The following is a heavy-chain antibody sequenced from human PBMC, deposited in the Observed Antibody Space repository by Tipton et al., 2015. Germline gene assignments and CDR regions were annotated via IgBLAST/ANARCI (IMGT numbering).Heavy chain of an antibody. CDR1: GGSVGSSRHY. CDR2: IYFSGRT. CDR3: ARRRVEVAGAGFDS. J-gene: IGHJ4*02. Sequence: TLSLTCTVSGGSVGSSRHYWGWIRQPPGKGLEWIGTIYFSGRTHYNPSLESQVNISIDASSNQFSLRLSSVTAADTAVYSCARRRVEVAGAGFDSWGQGTLVTVSS. D-gene: IGHD5-24*01. V-gene: IGHV4-39*01.